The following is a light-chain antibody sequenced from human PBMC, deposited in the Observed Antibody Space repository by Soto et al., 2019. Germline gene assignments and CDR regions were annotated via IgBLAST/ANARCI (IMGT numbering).Light chain of an antibody. V-gene: IGLV1-40*01. J-gene: IGLJ2*01. CDR3: QSYDSSLSGYVI. Sequence: QSVLTQPPSVSAAPGQRVTISCTGSSSNIGAGFEVHWYQQLPGTAPKLLIYTNINRPSGVPDRFSGSRSGTSASLAITGLQAEDEADHYCQSYDSSLSGYVIFGGGTKLTVL. CDR1: SSNIGAGFE. CDR2: TNI.